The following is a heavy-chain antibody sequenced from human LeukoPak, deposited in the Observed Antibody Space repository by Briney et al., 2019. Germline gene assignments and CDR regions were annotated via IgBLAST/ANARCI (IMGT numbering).Heavy chain of an antibody. J-gene: IGHJ6*02. Sequence: ASVKVSCKASGYTFTGYYMHWVRQAPGQGLEWMGWINPNSGGTNYAQKFQGRVTMTRDTSISTAYMALSRLRSDDTAVYYCARVCRGRYYCGMDVWGQGTTVTVSS. CDR2: INPNSGGT. V-gene: IGHV1-2*02. D-gene: IGHD5-24*01. CDR3: ARVCRGRYYCGMDV. CDR1: GYTFTGYY.